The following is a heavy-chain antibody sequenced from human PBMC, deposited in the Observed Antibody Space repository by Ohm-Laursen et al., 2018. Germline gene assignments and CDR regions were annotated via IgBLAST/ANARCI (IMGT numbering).Heavy chain of an antibody. CDR3: AKHPPTPAGTFDY. V-gene: IGHV3-33*06. Sequence: SSLRLSCTASGFTFSSYGMHWVRQAPGKGLEWVADIWYDGSNKYYADSVKGRFTISRDNSKNTLYLHMNSLRAEDTAVYYCAKHPPTPAGTFDYWGQATLVTVSS. J-gene: IGHJ4*02. D-gene: IGHD6-13*01. CDR2: IWYDGSNK. CDR1: GFTFSSYG.